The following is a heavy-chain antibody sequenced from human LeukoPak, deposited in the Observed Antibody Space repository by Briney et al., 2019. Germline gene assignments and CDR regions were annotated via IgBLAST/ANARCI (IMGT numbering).Heavy chain of an antibody. D-gene: IGHD2-21*02. CDR1: GGSFSRHY. CDR3: ARGGFYCGGDCYVDY. CDR2: INHSGST. J-gene: IGHJ4*02. Sequence: PSETLSLTCAVYGGSFSRHYWSWIRQPPGKGLEWIGEINHSGSTNYNPSLKSRVTISVDTSKNQFSLKLSSVTAAYTAVYYCARGGFYCGGDCYVDYWGQGTLVTVSS. V-gene: IGHV4-34*01.